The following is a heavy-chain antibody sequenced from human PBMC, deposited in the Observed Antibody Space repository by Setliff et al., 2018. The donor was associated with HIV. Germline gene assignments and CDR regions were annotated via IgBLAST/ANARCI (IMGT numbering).Heavy chain of an antibody. V-gene: IGHV3-48*01. D-gene: IGHD3-22*01. CDR1: GFTFSSYS. Sequence: PGGSLRLSCAASGFTFSSYSMNWVRQAPGKGLEWVSYISSSSSTIHYADSVKGRFTISRDNAKNSLYLQMNSLRAEDTAMYYCARDFTYYYDSGAMGSWGQGTLVTVSS. J-gene: IGHJ5*02. CDR3: ARDFTYYYDSGAMGS. CDR2: ISSSSSTI.